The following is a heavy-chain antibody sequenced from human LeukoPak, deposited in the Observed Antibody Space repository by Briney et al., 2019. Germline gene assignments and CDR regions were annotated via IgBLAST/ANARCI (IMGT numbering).Heavy chain of an antibody. D-gene: IGHD3-10*01. CDR1: GYTFTSYG. J-gene: IGHJ6*03. CDR3: ARVIRITMVRGVYMDV. Sequence: ASVKVSCTASGYTFTSYGISWVRQAPGQGLEWMGWISAYTGNTNYAQKLQGRVTMTTDTSTSTAYMELRSLRSDDTAVYYCARVIRITMVRGVYMDVWGKGTTVTVSS. V-gene: IGHV1-18*01. CDR2: ISAYTGNT.